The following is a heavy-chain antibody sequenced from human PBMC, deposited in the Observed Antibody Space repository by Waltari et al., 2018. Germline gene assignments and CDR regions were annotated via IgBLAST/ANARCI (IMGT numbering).Heavy chain of an antibody. CDR3: ARRSDPSSGWPHDAFDI. V-gene: IGHV4-34*01. J-gene: IGHJ3*02. Sequence: QVQLQQWGAGLLKPSETLSLTCAVYGGSFSGYYWSWLRQPPGKGLEWIGEINHSGSTNYNPSLKSRVTISVDTSKNQFSLKLSSVTAADTAVYYCARRSDPSSGWPHDAFDIWGQGTMVTVSS. CDR1: GGSFSGYY. CDR2: INHSGST. D-gene: IGHD6-19*01.